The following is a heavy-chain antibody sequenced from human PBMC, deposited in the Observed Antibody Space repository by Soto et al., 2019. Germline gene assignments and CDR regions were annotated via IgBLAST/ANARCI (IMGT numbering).Heavy chain of an antibody. J-gene: IGHJ6*03. CDR1: GFTFSSYG. V-gene: IGHV3-33*01. D-gene: IGHD6-19*01. Sequence: QVQLVESGGGVVQPGRSLRLSCAASGFTFSSYGMHWVRQAPGKGLEWVAVIWYDGSNKYYADSVKGRFTISRDNSKNTLYLQMNGLRAEDTAVYYCARGRYGVAGFPRYYYYYMDVWGKGTTVTVSS. CDR2: IWYDGSNK. CDR3: ARGRYGVAGFPRYYYYYMDV.